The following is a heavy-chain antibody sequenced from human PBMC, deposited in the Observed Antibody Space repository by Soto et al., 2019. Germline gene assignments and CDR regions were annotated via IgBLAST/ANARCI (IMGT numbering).Heavy chain of an antibody. Sequence: QVQLVESGGGLVNPGGSLRLSCAASEFTFSDYYMSWIRQAPGKGLEWVSSISDSGSIVYYADSVRGRFTISRDHAKGSLFLQMTSRRAEDTAIYYCARGGGPFYYGSGSYYIFSRWGQGTLVTVSS. CDR3: ARGGGPFYYGSGSYYIFSR. J-gene: IGHJ4*02. CDR1: EFTFSDYY. CDR2: ISDSGSIV. V-gene: IGHV3-11*01. D-gene: IGHD3-10*01.